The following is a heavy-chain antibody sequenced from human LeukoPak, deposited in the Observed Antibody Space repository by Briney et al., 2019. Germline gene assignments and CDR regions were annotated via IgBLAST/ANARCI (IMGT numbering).Heavy chain of an antibody. Sequence: GGSLRLSCAASGFNFNNYAMHWVRQAPGKGLEFVSAISTNGGTTYYAKSVKGSFTISRDNTKNTLFLQMDSLRPEDMAVYYCAISGLGFGEFRGLDYWGQGTLVTVSS. V-gene: IGHV3-64*01. D-gene: IGHD3-10*01. J-gene: IGHJ4*02. CDR1: GFNFNNYA. CDR2: ISTNGGTT. CDR3: AISGLGFGEFRGLDY.